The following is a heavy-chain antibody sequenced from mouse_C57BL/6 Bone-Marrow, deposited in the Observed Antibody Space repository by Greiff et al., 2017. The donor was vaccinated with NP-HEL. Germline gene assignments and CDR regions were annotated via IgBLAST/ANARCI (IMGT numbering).Heavy chain of an antibody. Sequence: EVQVVESGGGLVQPGGSLKLSCAASGFTFSDYYMYWVRQTPEKRLEWVAYISNGGGSTYYPDTVKGRFTISRDNAKNTLYLQMSRLKSEDTAMYYCARQGGSSYYYAMDYWGQGTSVTVSS. D-gene: IGHD1-1*01. CDR1: GFTFSDYY. V-gene: IGHV5-12*01. CDR2: ISNGGGST. J-gene: IGHJ4*01. CDR3: ARQGGSSYYYAMDY.